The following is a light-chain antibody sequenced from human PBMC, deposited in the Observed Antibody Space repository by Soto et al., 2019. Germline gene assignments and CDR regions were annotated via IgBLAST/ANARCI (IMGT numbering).Light chain of an antibody. CDR2: GAS. J-gene: IGKJ2*01. V-gene: IGKV3-15*01. Sequence: EIVMTQSPATLSVSPGESATLSCRARQRVSCNLSLYQQNPGQAPRLLIYGASTRATGIPARFSGSGSGTEFTLTISSLQSEDFAVYYCQQYNNWPYTFGQGTKLEIK. CDR3: QQYNNWPYT. CDR1: QRVSCN.